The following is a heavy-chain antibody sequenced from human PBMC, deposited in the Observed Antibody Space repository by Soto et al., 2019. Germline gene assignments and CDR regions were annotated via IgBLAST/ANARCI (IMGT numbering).Heavy chain of an antibody. CDR1: GFNFSTYG. J-gene: IGHJ4*02. CDR3: ARDFTKKCNDVGLEY. CDR2: IYYDGSTK. V-gene: IGHV3-33*01. Sequence: PVGSLRLSCAASGFNFSTYGMHWVRQAPGKGLEWVAVIYYDGSTKYYADSVKGRFTVSRDNSKNTMFLQMNSLRAEDTALYYCARDFTKKCNDVGLEYWGQGTLVTVSS. D-gene: IGHD1-1*01.